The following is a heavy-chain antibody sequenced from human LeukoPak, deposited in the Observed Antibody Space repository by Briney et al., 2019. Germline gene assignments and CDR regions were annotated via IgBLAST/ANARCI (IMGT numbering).Heavy chain of an antibody. V-gene: IGHV3-21*01. Sequence: PGGSLRLSCAASGFTFSSYSMNWVRQAPGKGLEWVSSISSSSSYIYYADSVKGRFTISRDNAKNSLYLQMNSLRAEDTAVYYRARDRDDILTGYYSDYWGQGTLVTVSS. CDR1: GFTFSSYS. CDR3: ARDRDDILTGYYSDY. D-gene: IGHD3-9*01. J-gene: IGHJ4*02. CDR2: ISSSSSYI.